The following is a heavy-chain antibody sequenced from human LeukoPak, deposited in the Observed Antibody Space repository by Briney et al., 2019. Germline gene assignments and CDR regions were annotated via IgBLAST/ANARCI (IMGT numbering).Heavy chain of an antibody. CDR1: GFTFSSYD. Sequence: GGSLRLSCAAPGFTFSSYDMNWIRQAPGKGLEWVSYISRRGSTIYYADSVKGRFTISRDNYKNSLYLQMNSLRAEDTAVYYCANIFGSYGGDYWGQGTLVTVSS. D-gene: IGHD1-26*01. CDR2: ISRRGSTI. V-gene: IGHV3-48*03. J-gene: IGHJ4*02. CDR3: ANIFGSYGGDY.